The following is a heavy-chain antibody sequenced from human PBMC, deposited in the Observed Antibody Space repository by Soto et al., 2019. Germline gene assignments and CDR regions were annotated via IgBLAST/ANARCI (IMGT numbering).Heavy chain of an antibody. J-gene: IGHJ4*02. CDR3: AKDMGSASGSQWVSDF. CDR1: GFTFDDYA. CDR2: ISWNSRSI. V-gene: IGHV3-9*01. Sequence: EVQLVESGGGLVQPGRSLRLSCAASGFTFDDYAMHWVRQVPGKGLEWVSGISWNSRSIGYADSVRGRFTISRDNAKNSLYLQMNSLIAEDTALYYCAKDMGSASGSQWVSDFWGQGTLVAVSS. D-gene: IGHD3-10*01.